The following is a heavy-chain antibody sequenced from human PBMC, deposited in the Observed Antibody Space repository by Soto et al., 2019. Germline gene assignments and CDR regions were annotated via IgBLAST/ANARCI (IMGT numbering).Heavy chain of an antibody. Sequence: PSETLSLTCTVSGGSISSSSYYWGWIRQPPGKGLEWIRSIYYSGSTYYNPSLKSRVTISVDTSKNQFSLKMSSVTAADTAVYYCARHQTVVNYFDYWGQGTLVTVS. CDR1: GGSISSSSYY. D-gene: IGHD2-15*01. CDR3: ARHQTVVNYFDY. V-gene: IGHV4-39*01. J-gene: IGHJ4*02. CDR2: IYYSGST.